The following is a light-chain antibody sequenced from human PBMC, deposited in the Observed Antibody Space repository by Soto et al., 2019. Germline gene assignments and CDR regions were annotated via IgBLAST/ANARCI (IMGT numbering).Light chain of an antibody. CDR2: KDN. CDR3: QSYDSSNQV. Sequence: NFMLTQPHSVSESPGKTVTISCTRSSGSIASNYVQWYQQRPGSSPTPVIYKDNQRPSGVPDRSSGSIDSSSNSASLTISGLKTEDEADYYCQSYDSSNQVFGGGTKLTVL. V-gene: IGLV6-57*01. J-gene: IGLJ2*01. CDR1: SGSIASNY.